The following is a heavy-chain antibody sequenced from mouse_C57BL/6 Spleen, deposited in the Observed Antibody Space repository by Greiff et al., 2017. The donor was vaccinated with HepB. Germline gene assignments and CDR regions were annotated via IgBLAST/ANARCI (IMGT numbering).Heavy chain of an antibody. D-gene: IGHD1-1*01. CDR1: GYTFTGYW. CDR3: ARGGYYYGSSPYSYAMDY. Sequence: QVQLQQSGAELMKPGASVKLSCKATGYTFTGYWIEWVKQRPGHGLEWIGEILPGSGSTNYNEKFKGKATFTADTSSNTAYMQLSSLTTEDSAIYYCARGGYYYGSSPYSYAMDYWGQGTSVTVSS. CDR2: ILPGSGST. J-gene: IGHJ4*01. V-gene: IGHV1-9*01.